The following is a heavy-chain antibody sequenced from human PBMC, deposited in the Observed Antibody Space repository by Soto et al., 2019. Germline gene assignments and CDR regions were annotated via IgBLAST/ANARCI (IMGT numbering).Heavy chain of an antibody. D-gene: IGHD5-18*01. CDR2: IIPILGIA. Sequence: QVQLVQSGAEVKKPGSSVKVSCKASGGTFSSYTISWVRQAPGQGLEWMGRIIPILGIANYAQKFQGRVTITADKSTSTAYRELSSLRSEDTAVYYCARARGYSYGLYYFDYWGQGTLVTVSS. J-gene: IGHJ4*02. CDR3: ARARGYSYGLYYFDY. V-gene: IGHV1-69*02. CDR1: GGTFSSYT.